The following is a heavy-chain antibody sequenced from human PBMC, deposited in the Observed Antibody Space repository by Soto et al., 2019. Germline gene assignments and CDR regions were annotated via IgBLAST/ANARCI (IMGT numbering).Heavy chain of an antibody. J-gene: IGHJ4*02. CDR2: ISSSSSYI. CDR1: GFTFSSYS. D-gene: IGHD3-22*01. V-gene: IGHV3-21*01. CDR3: ARDFVYYDPTFDY. Sequence: TVGSLSLSCAASGFTFSSYSMNWVRQAPGKGLEWVSSISSSSSYIYYADSVKGRFTISRDNAKNSLYLQMNSLRAEDTAVYYCARDFVYYDPTFDYWGQGTLVTVAS.